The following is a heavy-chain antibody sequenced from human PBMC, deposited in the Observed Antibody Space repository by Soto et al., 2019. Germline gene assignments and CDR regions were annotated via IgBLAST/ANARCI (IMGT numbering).Heavy chain of an antibody. J-gene: IGHJ6*02. CDR1: GYTFTSYG. CDR2: ISAINGTT. V-gene: IGHV1-18*01. Sequence: ASVKVSCKASGYTFTSYGISWVRQAPGQGLEWMGWISAINGTTNYAQKFQGRVTMTRNTSISTAYMELSSPRSEDTAVYYCARGLGYSYGHYYYYGMDVWGQGTTVTVS. D-gene: IGHD5-18*01. CDR3: ARGLGYSYGHYYYYGMDV.